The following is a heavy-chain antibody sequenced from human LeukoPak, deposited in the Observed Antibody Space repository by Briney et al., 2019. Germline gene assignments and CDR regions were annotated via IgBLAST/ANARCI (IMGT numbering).Heavy chain of an antibody. Sequence: GGSLRLCCAASGFTFSSYWMSWVRQAPGKGLEWVANIKQDGSEKYYVDSVKGRFTISRDNAKNSLYLQMNSLRAEDTAVYYCARDRSGWYFDYWGQGTLVTVSS. V-gene: IGHV3-7*01. CDR1: GFTFSSYW. CDR3: ARDRSGWYFDY. D-gene: IGHD6-19*01. CDR2: IKQDGSEK. J-gene: IGHJ4*02.